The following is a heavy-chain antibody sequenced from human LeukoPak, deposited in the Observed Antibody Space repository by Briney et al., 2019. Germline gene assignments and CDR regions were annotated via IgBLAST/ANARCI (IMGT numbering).Heavy chain of an antibody. CDR3: ARAGVLWFGELLRTPYFDY. J-gene: IGHJ4*02. V-gene: IGHV4-59*01. Sequence: SETLSLTCTVSGGSISSYYWSWIRQPPGKGLEWIGYIYYSGSTNYNPSLKSRVNISVDTSKNQFSLKLSSVTAADTAVYYCARAGVLWFGELLRTPYFDYWGQGTLVTVSS. CDR1: GGSISSYY. CDR2: IYYSGST. D-gene: IGHD3-10*01.